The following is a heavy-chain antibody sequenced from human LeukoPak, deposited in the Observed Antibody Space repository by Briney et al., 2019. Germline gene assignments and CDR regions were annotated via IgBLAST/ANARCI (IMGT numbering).Heavy chain of an antibody. CDR2: IIPIFGTA. Sequence: SVKVSCKASGGTFSSYAISWVRQAPGQGLEWMGGIIPIFGTANYAQKFQGRVTITADESTSTAYMELSSLRSEDTAVYYCARGATVTTYTVWFDPWGQGTLVTVSS. D-gene: IGHD4-17*01. J-gene: IGHJ5*02. V-gene: IGHV1-69*13. CDR1: GGTFSSYA. CDR3: ARGATVTTYTVWFDP.